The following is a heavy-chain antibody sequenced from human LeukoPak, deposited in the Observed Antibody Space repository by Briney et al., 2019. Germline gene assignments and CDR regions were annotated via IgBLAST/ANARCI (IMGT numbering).Heavy chain of an antibody. D-gene: IGHD3-22*01. V-gene: IGHV4-59*01. CDR2: IYYSGTT. J-gene: IGHJ4*02. Sequence: SETMSLTCTVPGGSFSSYYWNWIRQPPGKGLEWIGYIYYSGTTNYNPSLKSRVTISVDTSKNQFSLRLSSVTAADTALYYCARDRGSGYLDSWGQGTLVTVSS. CDR1: GGSFSSYY. CDR3: ARDRGSGYLDS.